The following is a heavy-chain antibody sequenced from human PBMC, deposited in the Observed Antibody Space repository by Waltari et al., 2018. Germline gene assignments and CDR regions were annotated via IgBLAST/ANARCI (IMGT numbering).Heavy chain of an antibody. V-gene: IGHV1-8*01. Sequence: QVQLVQSGAEVKTPGASVKVSCKASGNTCTSYDSHWVPQATGQGLEWMGWMNPNSGNTGYAQKFQGRVTMTRDTSISTAYMELSSLRSEDTAVYYCARILSSSVPNIYYYSGMDVWGQGTTVIVSS. J-gene: IGHJ6*02. D-gene: IGHD6-6*01. CDR1: GNTCTSYD. CDR2: MNPNSGNT. CDR3: ARILSSSVPNIYYYSGMDV.